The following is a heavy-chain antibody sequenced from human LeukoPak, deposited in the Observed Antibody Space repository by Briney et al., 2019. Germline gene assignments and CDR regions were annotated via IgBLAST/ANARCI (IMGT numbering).Heavy chain of an antibody. CDR2: INHSGST. CDR3: ARDTYGGSGMNRYYYYGMDV. J-gene: IGHJ6*02. D-gene: IGHD3-10*01. Sequence: LRLSCVASGFTFSSYAMSWVRQPPGKGLEWIGEINHSGSTNCNPSLKSRVTISVDTSKNQFSLKLSSVTAADTAVYYCARDTYGGSGMNRYYYYGMDVWGQGTTVTVSS. CDR1: GFTFSSYA. V-gene: IGHV4-34*09.